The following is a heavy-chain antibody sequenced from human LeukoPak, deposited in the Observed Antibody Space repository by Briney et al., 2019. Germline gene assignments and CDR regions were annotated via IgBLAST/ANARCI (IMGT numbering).Heavy chain of an antibody. CDR2: IYYSGST. Sequence: SETLSLTCTVSGGSISSYYWSWIGQPPGEGLEWIGYIYYSGSTNYNPSLKSRVTISVDTSKNQFSLKLSSVTAADTAVYYCARGGVTPYYYYGMDVWGQGTTVTVSS. D-gene: IGHD2-21*02. CDR3: ARGGVTPYYYYGMDV. V-gene: IGHV4-59*01. CDR1: GGSISSYY. J-gene: IGHJ6*02.